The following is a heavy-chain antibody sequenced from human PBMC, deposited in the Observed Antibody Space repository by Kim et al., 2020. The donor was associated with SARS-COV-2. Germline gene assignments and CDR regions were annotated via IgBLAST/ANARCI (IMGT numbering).Heavy chain of an antibody. CDR2: ISYDGSNK. CDR1: GFTFSSYG. Sequence: GGSLRLSCAASGFTFSSYGMHWVRQAPGKGLEWVAVISYDGSNKYYADSVKGRFTISRDNSKNTLYLQMNSLRAEDTAVYYCAKDLRWQWRQAGIDYWGQGTLVTVSS. CDR3: AKDLRWQWRQAGIDY. V-gene: IGHV3-30*18. J-gene: IGHJ4*02. D-gene: IGHD6-19*01.